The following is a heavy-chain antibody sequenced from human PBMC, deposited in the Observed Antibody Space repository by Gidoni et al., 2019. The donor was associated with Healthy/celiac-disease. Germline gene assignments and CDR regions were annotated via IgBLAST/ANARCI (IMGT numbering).Heavy chain of an antibody. CDR2: INHSAST. D-gene: IGHD6-19*01. Sequence: QVHLQQWCAGRLKSSETLSLTWGVYGGSFSGYYWSWTRQPLGKGLEWVGEINHSASTNYNPSLKSQITISVDTSKNQFSLKLSSVTAAGTAVYYCAGDGGGWWDYWGQGTLVTVSS. CDR1: GGSFSGYY. CDR3: AGDGGGWWDY. J-gene: IGHJ4*02. V-gene: IGHV4-34*01.